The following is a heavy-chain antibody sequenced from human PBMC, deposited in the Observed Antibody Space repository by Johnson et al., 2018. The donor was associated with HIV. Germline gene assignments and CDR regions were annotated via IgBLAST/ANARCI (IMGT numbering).Heavy chain of an antibody. Sequence: QVQLVESGGGVVQPGRSLRLSCAASGFTFRSYGMHWVRQAPGKGLEWVAFIRYDGSDKYYADSVKGRFTISRDNSKNTLYLQMNSLRAEDTAVYYCARSWAYYYALTDAFDIWGQGTVVIVYS. CDR1: GFTFRSYG. J-gene: IGHJ3*02. CDR2: IRYDGSDK. D-gene: IGHD3-10*01. V-gene: IGHV3-33*01. CDR3: ARSWAYYYALTDAFDI.